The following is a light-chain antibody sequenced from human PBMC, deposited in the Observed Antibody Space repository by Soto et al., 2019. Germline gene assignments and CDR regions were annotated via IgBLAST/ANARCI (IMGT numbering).Light chain of an antibody. CDR3: QQYGSPRT. Sequence: EIVLTQSPGTLSLSPGERATLSCRAGQSVSSSYLAWYQQKPGQAPRLLIYGASSRATGIPDRFSGSGSGTDFTLTISRLEPEDFAVYYCQQYGSPRTFGQGTKVDIK. J-gene: IGKJ1*01. CDR2: GAS. V-gene: IGKV3-20*01. CDR1: QSVSSSY.